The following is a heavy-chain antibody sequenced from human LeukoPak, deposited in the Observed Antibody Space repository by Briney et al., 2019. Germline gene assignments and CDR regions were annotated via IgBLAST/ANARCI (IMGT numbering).Heavy chain of an antibody. Sequence: GGSLRLSCAASGFTFSGYEMNWVRQAPGKGLEWLSYDSSSGDTIYYADSVKGRFTISRDNAKNSLYLQMNSLRAEDTAIYYCARDGTGAYYYYYYMDVWGKGTTVTVSS. CDR1: GFTFSGYE. CDR3: ARDGTGAYYYYYYMDV. V-gene: IGHV3-48*03. CDR2: DSSSGDTI. D-gene: IGHD1-1*01. J-gene: IGHJ6*03.